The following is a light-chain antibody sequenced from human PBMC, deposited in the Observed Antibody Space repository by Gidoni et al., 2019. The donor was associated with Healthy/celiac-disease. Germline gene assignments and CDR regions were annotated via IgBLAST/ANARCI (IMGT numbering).Light chain of an antibody. V-gene: IGKV2-28*01. J-gene: IGKJ1*01. CDR1: QSLLHSNGYNY. Sequence: IVITQFPLSLPVTPGEPASISCRSSQSLLHSNGYNYLDWYLQKPGQSPQLLIYLGSNRASGVPDRFSGSGSGTDFTLKISRVEAEDVGVYYCMQALQTLLTFXQXTKVEIK. CDR2: LGS. CDR3: MQALQTLLT.